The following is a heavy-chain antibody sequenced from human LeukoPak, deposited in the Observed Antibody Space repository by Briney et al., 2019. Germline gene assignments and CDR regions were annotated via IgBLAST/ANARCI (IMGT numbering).Heavy chain of an antibody. CDR1: GFTFSSYA. CDR2: ISGSGGST. Sequence: GGSLRLSCAASGFTFSSYAMSWVRQAPGKGLEWVSAISGSGGSTYYADSVKGRFTVSRDNSKNTLYLQMNSLRAEDTAVYYCAKEGAYYYDSSGYYPFDYWGQGTLVTVSS. V-gene: IGHV3-23*01. CDR3: AKEGAYYYDSSGYYPFDY. J-gene: IGHJ4*02. D-gene: IGHD3-22*01.